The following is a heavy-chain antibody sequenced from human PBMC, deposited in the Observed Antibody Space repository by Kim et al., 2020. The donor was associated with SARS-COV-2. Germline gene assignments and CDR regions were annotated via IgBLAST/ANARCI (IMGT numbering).Heavy chain of an antibody. J-gene: IGHJ6*02. CDR2: IWYDGSNK. CDR3: ARDHRSGWYESGYYYYGMDV. D-gene: IGHD6-19*01. CDR1: GFTFSSYG. Sequence: GGSLRLSCAASGFTFSSYGMHWVRQAPGKGLEWVAVIWYDGSNKYYADSVKGRFTISRDNSKNTLYLQMNSLRAEDTAVYYCARDHRSGWYESGYYYYGMDVWGQGTMVTVSS. V-gene: IGHV3-33*01.